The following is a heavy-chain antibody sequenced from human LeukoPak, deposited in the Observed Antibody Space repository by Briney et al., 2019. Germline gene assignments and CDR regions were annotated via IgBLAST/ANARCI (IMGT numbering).Heavy chain of an antibody. CDR2: IYYSGST. Sequence: SETLSLTCTVSSGSISSYDWSWIRRPPGKGLEWVGHIYYSGSTNYNPSLKSRVTISVDTSKNQFSLRLSSVTAADTAVYYCARGEYQLPDGYWGQGTLVTVSS. CDR1: SGSISSYD. V-gene: IGHV4-59*01. CDR3: ARGEYQLPDGY. J-gene: IGHJ4*02. D-gene: IGHD2-2*01.